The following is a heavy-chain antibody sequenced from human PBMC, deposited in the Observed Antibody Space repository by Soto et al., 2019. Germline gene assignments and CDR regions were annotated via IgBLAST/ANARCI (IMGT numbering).Heavy chain of an antibody. D-gene: IGHD3-10*01. CDR1: GGSVSSGSYY. CDR3: ARVEFGTTMVRGVGWFDP. V-gene: IGHV4-31*03. CDR2: IYYSGST. Sequence: ASETLSLTCTVSGGSVSSGSYYWSWIRQHPGKGLGWIGYIYYSGSTYYNPSLKSRVTISVDTSKNQFSLKLSSVTAADTAVYYCARVEFGTTMVRGVGWFDPWGQGTLVTVSS. J-gene: IGHJ5*02.